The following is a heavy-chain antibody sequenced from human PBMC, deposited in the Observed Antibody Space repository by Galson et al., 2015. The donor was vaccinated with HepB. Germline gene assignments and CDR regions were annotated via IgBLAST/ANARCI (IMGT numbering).Heavy chain of an antibody. Sequence: SLRLSCAASGFTFSNYYMSWVRQAPGKGLEWVSTISSSGVSTYYADSVKGRFTMSRDNSKNTLYLQMNSLRVQDTAIYYCAKDFLLDDYGSGTLWAFDMWGQGTMVTVSS. CDR2: ISSSGVST. J-gene: IGHJ3*02. CDR1: GFTFSNYY. D-gene: IGHD3-10*01. CDR3: AKDFLLDDYGSGTLWAFDM. V-gene: IGHV3-23*01.